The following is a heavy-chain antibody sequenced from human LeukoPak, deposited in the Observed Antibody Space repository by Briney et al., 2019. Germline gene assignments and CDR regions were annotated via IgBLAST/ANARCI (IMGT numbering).Heavy chain of an antibody. CDR2: INHIGSV. D-gene: IGHD2/OR15-2a*01. CDR3: ARGGRGANYIQILVY. CDR1: GGSFSAYF. Sequence: PSETLSLTCSVYGGSFSAYFWSWIRQPPGKGLEWIGEINHIGSVSYNPSLKSRVTISLDTSRNQFSLNLTSVTAADTALYYCARGGRGANYIQILVYWGQGTLVTVSS. J-gene: IGHJ4*02. V-gene: IGHV4-34*01.